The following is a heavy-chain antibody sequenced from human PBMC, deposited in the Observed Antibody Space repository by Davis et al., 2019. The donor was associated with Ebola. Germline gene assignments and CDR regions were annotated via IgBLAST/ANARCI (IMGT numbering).Heavy chain of an antibody. D-gene: IGHD4-11*01. Sequence: GESLKISCAASGFTFSDYYMSWIRQAPGKGLEWVSYISSSGSTIYYADSVKGRFTISRDNAKNSLYLQMNSLRAEDTAVYYCARFTVPPAFDIWGQGTVVTVSS. CDR1: GFTFSDYY. J-gene: IGHJ3*02. CDR3: ARFTVPPAFDI. V-gene: IGHV3-11*01. CDR2: ISSSGSTI.